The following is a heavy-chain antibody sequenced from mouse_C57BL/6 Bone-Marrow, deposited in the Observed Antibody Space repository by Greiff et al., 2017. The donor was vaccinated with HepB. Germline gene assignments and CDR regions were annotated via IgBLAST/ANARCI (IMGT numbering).Heavy chain of an antibody. CDR2: IDPEDGET. CDR3: ARPRSVYGAWFAY. Sequence: KQRTEQGLEWIGRIDPEDGETKYAPKFQGKATITADTSSNTAYLQLSSLTSEDTAVYYCARPRSVYGAWFAYWGQGTLVTVSA. J-gene: IGHJ3*01. D-gene: IGHD1-1*02. V-gene: IGHV14-2*01.